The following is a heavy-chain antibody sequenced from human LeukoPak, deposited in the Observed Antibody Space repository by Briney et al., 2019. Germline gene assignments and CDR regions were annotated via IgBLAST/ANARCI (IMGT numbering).Heavy chain of an antibody. CDR3: EEWERPFDY. D-gene: IGHD1-26*01. V-gene: IGHV3-53*01. J-gene: IGHJ4*02. CDR2: VYSDGKT. CDR1: GFTVSTNY. Sequence: GGSLRLSCAASGFTVSTNYMSWARQAPGKGLGWVSVVYSDGKTCYADAVKGRFTISKDNSRNTLYLQMNSLRAEDTAVYYCEEWERPFDYWGQGTLVTVSS.